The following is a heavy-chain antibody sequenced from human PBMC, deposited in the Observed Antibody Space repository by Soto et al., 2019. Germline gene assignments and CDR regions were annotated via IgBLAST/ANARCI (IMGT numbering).Heavy chain of an antibody. CDR1: GFTFSSYG. Sequence: QVQLVESGGGVVQPGRSLRLSCAASGFTFSSYGMHWVRQAPGKGLEWVAVIWYDGSNKYYADSVKGRFTISRDNSKNTLYLQMNSLRAEDTAVYYCARGRLWFGELLSWTYGMDVWGQGTTVTVSS. V-gene: IGHV3-33*01. CDR2: IWYDGSNK. CDR3: ARGRLWFGELLSWTYGMDV. D-gene: IGHD3-10*01. J-gene: IGHJ6*02.